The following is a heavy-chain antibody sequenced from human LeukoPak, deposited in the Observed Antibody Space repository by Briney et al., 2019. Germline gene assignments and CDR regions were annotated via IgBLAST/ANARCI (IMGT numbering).Heavy chain of an antibody. CDR2: ISNDGSKK. CDR1: GFTFSTYD. D-gene: IGHD2-15*01. J-gene: IGHJ4*02. Sequence: TGGSLRLSCAASGFTFSTYDMHWVRQAPGKGLECVSVISNDGSKKYYADSVKGRFTISRDNSKNTLSLLMNSPSTEDTAVYYCAKITLVASTPFDYWGQGTLVTVSS. V-gene: IGHV3-30*18. CDR3: AKITLVASTPFDY.